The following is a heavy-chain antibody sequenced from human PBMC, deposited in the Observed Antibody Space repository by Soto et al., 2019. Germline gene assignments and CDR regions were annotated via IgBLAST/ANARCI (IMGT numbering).Heavy chain of an antibody. J-gene: IGHJ5*02. V-gene: IGHV4-39*01. CDR3: ARHLVPATIRVLGWFDP. CDR1: GGSISNNSYY. D-gene: IGHD4-17*01. Sequence: QLQLQESGPGLVKPSETLSLTCSVSGGSISNNSYYWGWIRQPPGKGLEWIGTIYYSGSTYHNPSLNSRVTISGDTSKNQFSLKLSSVTAADTAVYYCARHLVPATIRVLGWFDPWGQGTLVTVSS. CDR2: IYYSGST.